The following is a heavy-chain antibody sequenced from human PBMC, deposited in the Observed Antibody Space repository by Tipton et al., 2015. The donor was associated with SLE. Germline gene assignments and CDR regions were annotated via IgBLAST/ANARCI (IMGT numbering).Heavy chain of an antibody. J-gene: IGHJ5*02. CDR1: GFTFISYA. D-gene: IGHD3-3*01. CDR3: TTDSGFWNGYPFDH. Sequence: SLRLSCAASGFTFISYAMSWVRQAPGKGLEWVSAISGSGGSTYYADSVKGRFTISRDNSKNTLYLQMNSLRAEDTAVYYCTTDSGFWNGYPFDHWGPGTMVTVSS. V-gene: IGHV3-23*01. CDR2: ISGSGGST.